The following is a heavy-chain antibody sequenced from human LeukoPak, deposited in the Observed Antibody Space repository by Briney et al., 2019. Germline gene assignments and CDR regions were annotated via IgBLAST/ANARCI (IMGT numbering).Heavy chain of an antibody. V-gene: IGHV3-30*02. Sequence: GGSLRLSCAASGFTFSSYGMHWVRQAPGKGLEWVAFIRYDGSNKYYADSVKGRFPISRDNSKNTLYLQMNSLRAEDTAVYYCAKSGGGEFPALLGYFDYWGQGTLVTVSS. D-gene: IGHD3-16*01. CDR1: GFTFSSYG. J-gene: IGHJ4*02. CDR2: IRYDGSNK. CDR3: AKSGGGEFPALLGYFDY.